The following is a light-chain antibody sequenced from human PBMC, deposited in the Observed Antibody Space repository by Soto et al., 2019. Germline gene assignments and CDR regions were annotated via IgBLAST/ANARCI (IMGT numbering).Light chain of an antibody. J-gene: IGKJ4*01. CDR1: QSVSRY. V-gene: IGKV3-11*01. Sequence: EIVLTQSPATLSLFPGERATLSCRASQSVSRYLAWYQQKTGQAPRLLNYDASNRATGLPTRFSGRGSGTDFTITISRLEPEAFAVYYCQQRSDWPSTFCGGTKVQIK. CDR2: DAS. CDR3: QQRSDWPST.